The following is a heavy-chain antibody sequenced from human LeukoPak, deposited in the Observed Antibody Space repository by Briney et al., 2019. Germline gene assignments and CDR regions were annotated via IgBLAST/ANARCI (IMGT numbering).Heavy chain of an antibody. CDR3: ARDLGIAAAGTGFDP. CDR2: INPSGGST. CDR1: GYTFTSYY. Sequence: GASVKVSCKASGYTFTSYYMHWVRQAPGQGLEWMGIINPSGGSTSYAQKFQGRVTMTRDTSTSTVYMELSSLRSEDTAVYYCARDLGIAAAGTGFDPWGQGTLVTVSS. J-gene: IGHJ5*02. V-gene: IGHV1-46*01. D-gene: IGHD6-13*01.